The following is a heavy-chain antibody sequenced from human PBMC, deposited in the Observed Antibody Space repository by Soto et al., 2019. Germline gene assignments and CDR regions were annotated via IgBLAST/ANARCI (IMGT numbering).Heavy chain of an antibody. CDR1: GFSLSSTRMA. J-gene: IGHJ4*02. CDR2: IYWDDDK. Sequence: QITLKESGPTLVKPTQTLTLTCTFSGFSLSSTRMAVGWIRQPPGKALAWLALIYWDDDKRYSPFLKSRITXXXXXXXXXXXXXXXXXXXXXXXXXXXXXXXXXXXXXYFDYWGQGTLVTVSS. CDR3: XXXXXXXXXXYFDY. V-gene: IGHV2-5*02.